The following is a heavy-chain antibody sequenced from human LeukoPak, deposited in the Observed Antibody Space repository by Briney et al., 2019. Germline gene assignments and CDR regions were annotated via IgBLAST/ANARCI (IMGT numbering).Heavy chain of an antibody. CDR1: GGSCDDYY. J-gene: IGHJ4*02. V-gene: IGHV4-34*01. CDR3: ARGRDRSKAGDH. D-gene: IGHD5-24*01. CDR2: IRPSGIF. Sequence: SETLSLTCAVYGGSCDDYYCSWLRQPPGKGLEWIGEIRPSGIFYCNSSLLSRVTISIDTSKSQFSLRLTSVTAADTAFYYCARGRDRSKAGDHWGQGSLVTVSS.